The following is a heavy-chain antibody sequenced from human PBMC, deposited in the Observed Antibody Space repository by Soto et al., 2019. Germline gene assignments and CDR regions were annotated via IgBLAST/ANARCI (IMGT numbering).Heavy chain of an antibody. CDR1: GYTFTSYY. D-gene: IGHD3-10*01. Sequence: ASVKVSCKASGYTFTSYYMHWVRQAPGQGLEWMGIINPSGGSTSYAQKFQGRVTMTRDTSTSTVYMELSSLRSEDTAVYYCASGYGSYYYYYGMDVWGQGTTVTVPS. J-gene: IGHJ6*02. CDR2: INPSGGST. V-gene: IGHV1-46*01. CDR3: ASGYGSYYYYYGMDV.